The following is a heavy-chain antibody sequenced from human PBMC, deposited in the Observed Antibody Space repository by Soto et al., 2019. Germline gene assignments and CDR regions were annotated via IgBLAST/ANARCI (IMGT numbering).Heavy chain of an antibody. J-gene: IGHJ3*02. D-gene: IGHD2-15*01. Sequence: SETLSLTCAVSSGSISSSNWWSWVRQPPGKGLEWIGEIYHSGSTNYNPSLKSRVTISVDKSKNQFSLKLSSVTAAVTAVYYCARLCSGGSCLDDAFDIWGQGTMVTVSS. CDR1: SGSISSSNW. V-gene: IGHV4-4*02. CDR2: IYHSGST. CDR3: ARLCSGGSCLDDAFDI.